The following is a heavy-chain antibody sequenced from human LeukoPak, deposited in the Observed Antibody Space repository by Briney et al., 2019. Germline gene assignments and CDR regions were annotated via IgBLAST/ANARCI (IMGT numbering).Heavy chain of an antibody. CDR1: GGSISTYY. J-gene: IGHJ6*02. Sequence: SETLSLTCTLYGGSISTYYWTWIRQPPGKGLEWIGYIHYRATTNYNPSLKSRVTISVDTSKNQFSLNMMSVTASDTAVYYCARLNYYFYGTDVWGQGTSVTVSS. V-gene: IGHV4-59*08. CDR3: ARLNYYFYGTDV. CDR2: IHYRATT.